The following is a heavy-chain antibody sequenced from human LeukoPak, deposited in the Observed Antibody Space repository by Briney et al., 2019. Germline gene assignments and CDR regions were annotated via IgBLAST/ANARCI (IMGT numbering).Heavy chain of an antibody. Sequence: SVTVSCTPSVCTFSSYAISWVRQAPGPGLEWMGGIIPIFGTANYAQKFQGRVTITADESTSTAYMELSSLRSEDTAVYYCARDLPPPHYGGNSAGAFDIWGQGTMVTVSS. V-gene: IGHV1-69*13. CDR2: IIPIFGTA. CDR3: ARDLPPPHYGGNSAGAFDI. J-gene: IGHJ3*02. D-gene: IGHD4-23*01. CDR1: VCTFSSYA.